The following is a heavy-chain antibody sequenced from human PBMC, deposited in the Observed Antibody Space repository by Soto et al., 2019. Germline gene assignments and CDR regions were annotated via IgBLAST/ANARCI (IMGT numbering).Heavy chain of an antibody. V-gene: IGHV4-34*01. CDR1: GDSLGGYY. CDR3: TGAMTTVTTGRIDDAFDI. D-gene: IGHD4-17*01. J-gene: IGHJ3*02. CDR2: INHSGST. Sequence: SETLSLTCTVSGDSLGGYYWSWFRQPPGKGLEWIGEINHSGSTNYNPSLKSRVTISVDTSKNQFSLKLSSVTAADTAVYYCTGAMTTVTTGRIDDAFDIWGQGTIVTVSS.